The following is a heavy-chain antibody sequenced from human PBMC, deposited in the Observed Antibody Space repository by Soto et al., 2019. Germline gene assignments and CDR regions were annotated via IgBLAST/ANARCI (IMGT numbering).Heavy chain of an antibody. Sequence: QVQLQESGPGLVESSGTLSLTCEVSSGSISSGNWWSWVRQPPGKGLGGIGEIYYTGATNYNPSLKSRVTMTIDKSKDQFSLNLRSATAADTAVYYCARVFSSGSGWMYYFDFWGQGILVSVSS. CDR2: IYYTGAT. V-gene: IGHV4-4*02. CDR1: SGSISSGNW. CDR3: ARVFSSGSGWMYYFDF. D-gene: IGHD6-25*01. J-gene: IGHJ4*02.